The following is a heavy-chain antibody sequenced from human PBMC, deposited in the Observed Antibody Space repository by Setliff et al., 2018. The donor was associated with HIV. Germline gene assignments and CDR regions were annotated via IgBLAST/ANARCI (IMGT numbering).Heavy chain of an antibody. CDR1: GGSISISD. D-gene: IGHD3-10*01. CDR3: ATGKLSGSGSPIYNWFDP. V-gene: IGHV4-4*09. J-gene: IGHJ5*02. CDR2: IYTSGNT. Sequence: SETLSLTCTVSGGSISISDWSWIRQPPGKGLGWIGCIYTSGNTNYDPSLKSRVTISVDTSKNQFSLKLASVTAADTAVYYCATGKLSGSGSPIYNWFDPWGQGTLVTVSS.